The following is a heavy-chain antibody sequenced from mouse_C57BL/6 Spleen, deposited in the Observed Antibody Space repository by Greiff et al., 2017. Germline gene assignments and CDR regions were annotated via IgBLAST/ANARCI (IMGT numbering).Heavy chain of an antibody. CDR1: GFNIKDDY. J-gene: IGHJ2*01. CDR3: TTYYYGSSYYFDY. V-gene: IGHV14-4*01. CDR2: IDPENGDT. D-gene: IGHD1-1*01. Sequence: EVQLQQSGAELVRPGASVKLSCTASGFNIKDDYMHWVKQRPEQGLEWIGWIDPENGDTEYASKFQGKATITADPSSNTAYLQLSSLTSEDTAVYYCTTYYYGSSYYFDYWGQGTTLTVSS.